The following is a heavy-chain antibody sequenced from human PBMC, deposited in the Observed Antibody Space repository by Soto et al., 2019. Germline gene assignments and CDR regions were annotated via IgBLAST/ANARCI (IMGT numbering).Heavy chain of an antibody. J-gene: IGHJ6*02. Sequence: QVQLVESGGGVVQPGRSLRLSCAASGFTFSSHGMYWVRQAPGKGLEWVALISKDGSNKYYADSVRGRFTISRDNSKNTRYVQMNSLRAEDTAVFYWARRSVGATADMDVWGQGTTVTVSS. CDR1: GFTFSSHG. CDR3: ARRSVGATADMDV. V-gene: IGHV3-30*19. CDR2: ISKDGSNK. D-gene: IGHD1-26*01.